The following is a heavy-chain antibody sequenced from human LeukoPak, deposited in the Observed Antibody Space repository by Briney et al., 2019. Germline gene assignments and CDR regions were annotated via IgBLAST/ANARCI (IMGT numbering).Heavy chain of an antibody. J-gene: IGHJ4*02. CDR1: GFTFRNYW. D-gene: IGHD6-19*01. V-gene: IGHV3-7*03. Sequence: KTGGSLRLSCAASGFTFRNYWMSWVRQAPGTGLEWVANIKQDGSDRNYVTSVRGRFTISRDNAESSLYLQMNSLRVGDTAVYYCVRNLAVAGTCFDSWGQGTLVTVSS. CDR3: VRNLAVAGTCFDS. CDR2: IKQDGSDR.